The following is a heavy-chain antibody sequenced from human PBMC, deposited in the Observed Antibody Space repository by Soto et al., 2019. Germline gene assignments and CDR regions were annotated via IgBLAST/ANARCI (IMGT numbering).Heavy chain of an antibody. V-gene: IGHV1-18*04. CDR2: ISAYNGNT. D-gene: IGHD6-13*01. Sequence: GASVKVSCKASGYTSTSYGISWVRQAPGQGLEWMGWISAYNGNTNYAQKLQGRVTMTTDTSTSTAYMELRSLRSDDTAVYYCARDQDSSSWYGTFDYYYYGMDVWGQGTTVTVSS. CDR1: GYTSTSYG. CDR3: ARDQDSSSWYGTFDYYYYGMDV. J-gene: IGHJ6*02.